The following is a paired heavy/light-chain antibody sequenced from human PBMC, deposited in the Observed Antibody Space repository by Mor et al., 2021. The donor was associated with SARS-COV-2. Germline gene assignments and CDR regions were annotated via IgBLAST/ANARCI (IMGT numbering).Heavy chain of an antibody. CDR1: GYTFIGYY. J-gene: IGHJ4*02. CDR2: INPNSGNT. CDR3: ARDSFNHFDY. Sequence: QVQLVQSGAEVKKPGASVKVSCRASGYTFIGYYVHWVRQAPGQGLEWMGWINPNSGNTYYEQKFQGSVTMTRDTSISTAYMELSRLRSDDTAVYYCARDSFNHFDYWGQGTLVTVSS. V-gene: IGHV1-2*02.
Light chain of an antibody. CDR1: QDIRNY. J-gene: IGKJ2*02. Sequence: DIQMTQSPSSLSTSVGDRVTITCQASQDIRNYLNWYQQKPGKAPKLLIYDASNLERGVPSRFSGSGSGTDFTFTISSLQPEDIATYYCQHYDNPRRTFGQGTKLEIK. CDR2: DAS. CDR3: QHYDNPRRT. V-gene: IGKV1-33*01.